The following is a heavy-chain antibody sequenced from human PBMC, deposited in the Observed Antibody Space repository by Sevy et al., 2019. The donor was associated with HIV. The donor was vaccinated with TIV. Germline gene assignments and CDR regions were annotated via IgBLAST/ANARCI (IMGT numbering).Heavy chain of an antibody. D-gene: IGHD4-17*01. CDR1: EFSFRSYW. V-gene: IGHV3-7*01. CDR2: IYQDGSEK. CDR3: AREGSYGDYMLSYYYGMDV. Sequence: GGSLRLSCAASEFSFRSYWMTWVRQAPGKGLEWVASIYQDGSEKYYMDSVKGRFTVSRDNAKNSLFLQMNSLRVEDTAVYYCAREGSYGDYMLSYYYGMDVWGQGTTVTVSS. J-gene: IGHJ6*02.